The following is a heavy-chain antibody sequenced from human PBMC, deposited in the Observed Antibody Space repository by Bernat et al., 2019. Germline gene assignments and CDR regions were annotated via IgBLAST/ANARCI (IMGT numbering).Heavy chain of an antibody. CDR2: ITSTSSYI. V-gene: IGHV3-21*01. D-gene: IGHD6-6*01. CDR1: GFTFSSYS. Sequence: EVQLVESGGGLVKPGGSLRLSCAASGFTFSSYSMNWVRQAPGKGLEWVSSITSTSSYIYYADSGKGRFTISRDNAKNSLYLQMNSLSAEDTAVYYCARERSSSSHSDYWGQGTLVTVSS. J-gene: IGHJ4*02. CDR3: ARERSSSSHSDY.